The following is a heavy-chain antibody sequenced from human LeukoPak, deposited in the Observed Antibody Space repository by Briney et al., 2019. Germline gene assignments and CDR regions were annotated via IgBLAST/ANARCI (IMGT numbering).Heavy chain of an antibody. CDR1: GFTFDDYA. Sequence: PGGPLRLSCAASGFTFDDYAMHWVRQAPGKGLEWVSGISWNSGSIGYVDSVKGRFTISRDNAKNSLYLQMNSLRAEDTALYYCAKTKRALWFGELFTWGQGTLVTVSS. D-gene: IGHD3-10*01. CDR3: AKTKRALWFGELFT. J-gene: IGHJ5*02. V-gene: IGHV3-9*01. CDR2: ISWNSGSI.